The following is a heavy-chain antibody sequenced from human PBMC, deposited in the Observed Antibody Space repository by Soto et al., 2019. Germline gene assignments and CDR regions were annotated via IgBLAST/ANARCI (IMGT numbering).Heavy chain of an antibody. CDR2: IYYSGST. Sequence: SETLSLTCTVSGGSISSSSYYWGWIRQPPGKGLEWIGSIYYSGSTYYNPSLKSRVTISVDTSKNQFSLQLSSVTAADTAVYYCARLSGDHPHYYYYYMDVWGKGTTVTVSS. CDR1: GGSISSSSYY. V-gene: IGHV4-39*01. CDR3: ARLSGDHPHYYYYYMDV. J-gene: IGHJ6*03.